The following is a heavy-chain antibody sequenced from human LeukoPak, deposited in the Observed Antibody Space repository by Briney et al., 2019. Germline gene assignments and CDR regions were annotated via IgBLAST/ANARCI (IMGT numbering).Heavy chain of an antibody. D-gene: IGHD6-13*01. CDR2: IHSDGSST. CDR3: ARDDAAAGIIFDS. CDR1: GFTFTNYW. V-gene: IGHV3-74*01. J-gene: IGHJ4*02. Sequence: GGSLRLSCAASGFTFTNYWMHWVRQAPGKGVVGVSRIHSDGSSTNYADSVTGRFTIFRDNYKNTLYLQMNSLRAEDTAVYYCARDDAAAGIIFDSWGQGTLVTVSS.